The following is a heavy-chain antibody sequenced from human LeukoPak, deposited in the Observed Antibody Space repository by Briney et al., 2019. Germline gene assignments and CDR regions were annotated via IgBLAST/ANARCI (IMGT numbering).Heavy chain of an antibody. CDR2: IYTSGST. V-gene: IGHV4-4*07. CDR1: GGSISSYY. J-gene: IGHJ4*02. Sequence: SETVSLTCSVSGGSISSYYWTWIRQPAGKGLEWIGRIYTSGSTNYNPSLKSRVTMSVDTSKNQFSLKLSSVTAADTAVYYCARDRNSGWSDYWGQGTLVTVSS. D-gene: IGHD6-19*01. CDR3: ARDRNSGWSDY.